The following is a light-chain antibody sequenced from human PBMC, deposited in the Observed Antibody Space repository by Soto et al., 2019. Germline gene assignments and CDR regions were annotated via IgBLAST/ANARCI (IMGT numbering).Light chain of an antibody. CDR2: DVS. Sequence: DIKMTQSPSTLSGSVGDRVTITCRASQTISSWLAWYQQKPGKAPKLLISDVSTLERGVPSRFSGSGSATEFTLTISGLQPDDFATYYCQQYKDYVYTFGQGTKVDIK. J-gene: IGKJ2*01. CDR3: QQYKDYVYT. V-gene: IGKV1-5*01. CDR1: QTISSW.